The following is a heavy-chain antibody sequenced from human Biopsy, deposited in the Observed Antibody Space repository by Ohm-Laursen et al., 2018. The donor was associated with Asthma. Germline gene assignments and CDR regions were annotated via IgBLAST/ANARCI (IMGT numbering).Heavy chain of an antibody. CDR1: GFTFSRYA. Sequence: SLRLSCAASGFTFSRYAIHWVRQAPGKGLEWVAVIWYDGGYKDNVDSVKGRFTISRDNSKNTLSLQMNSLRAEDTAVYYCARAYGGSFFSGAFDIWGQGTMVTVSS. J-gene: IGHJ3*02. CDR3: ARAYGGSFFSGAFDI. CDR2: IWYDGGYK. D-gene: IGHD4-23*01. V-gene: IGHV3-33*08.